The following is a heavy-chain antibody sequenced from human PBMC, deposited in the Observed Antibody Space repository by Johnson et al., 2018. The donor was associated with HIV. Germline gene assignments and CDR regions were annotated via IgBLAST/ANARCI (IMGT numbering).Heavy chain of an antibody. CDR2: ISYDGSNK. D-gene: IGHD7-27*01. Sequence: QVQLVESGGGVVQPGRSLRLSCAASGFTFSSYGMHWVRQAPGKGLEGVAVISYDGSNKYYADSVKGRFTISRDNSKTTLYLQMNSLRAEDTAVYYCARQRGLGHAFDIWGQGTMVPVSS. J-gene: IGHJ3*02. V-gene: IGHV3-30*03. CDR1: GFTFSSYG. CDR3: ARQRGLGHAFDI.